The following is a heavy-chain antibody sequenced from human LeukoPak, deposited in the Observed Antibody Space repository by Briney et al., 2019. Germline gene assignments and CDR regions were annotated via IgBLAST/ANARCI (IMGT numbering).Heavy chain of an antibody. J-gene: IGHJ5*02. CDR3: AREGPGWQWHGNWFDP. CDR2: ISGCSGNT. D-gene: IGHD6-19*01. CDR1: GYTFTSYG. V-gene: IGHV1-18*01. Sequence: ASVKVSCKASGYTFTSYGISWVRQAPGQGLEWMGWISGCSGNTNYAQKLQGRVTMTTDTSTSTAYMELRSLRSDDTAVYYCAREGPGWQWHGNWFDPWGQGTLVTVSS.